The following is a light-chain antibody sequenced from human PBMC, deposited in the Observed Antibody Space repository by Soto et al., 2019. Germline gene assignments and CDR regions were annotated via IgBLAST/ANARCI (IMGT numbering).Light chain of an antibody. CDR3: QQYGSSPQT. J-gene: IGKJ1*01. CDR2: GAS. V-gene: IGKV3-20*01. Sequence: EIMLTQFPGTLSLSPGERASLSCRASQSVSAIYLAWYQQKPGQAPRLLIYGASSRATGIPDRFSGSGSGTDFTLTISRLEPEDFAVYYCQQYGSSPQTFGQGTKVEIK. CDR1: QSVSAIY.